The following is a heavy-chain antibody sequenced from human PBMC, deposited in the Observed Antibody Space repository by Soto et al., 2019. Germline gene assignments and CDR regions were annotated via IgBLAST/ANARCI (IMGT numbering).Heavy chain of an antibody. V-gene: IGHV1-69*13. CDR3: ARLGDGYNPYFDY. CDR1: GGTFSSYA. J-gene: IGHJ4*02. D-gene: IGHD3-16*01. Sequence: ASVKVSCKASGGTFSSYAISWVRQAPGQGLEWMGGIIPIFGTANYAQKFQGRVTITADESTSTAYMELSSLRSEDTAVYYCARLGDGYNPYFDYWGQGTLVTVSS. CDR2: IIPIFGTA.